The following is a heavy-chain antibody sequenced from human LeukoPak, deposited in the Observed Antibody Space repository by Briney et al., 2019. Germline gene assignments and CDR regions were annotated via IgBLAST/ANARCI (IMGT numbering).Heavy chain of an antibody. Sequence: GGSLRLSCAASGFTFSSYAMTWVRQAPGKGLEWVSLISWDGGSTYYADSVKGRFTISRDNSKNSLYLQMNSLRTEDTALYYCAKGANYGDYWGGYGMDVWGQGTTVTVSS. D-gene: IGHD4-17*01. J-gene: IGHJ6*02. V-gene: IGHV3-43*02. CDR3: AKGANYGDYWGGYGMDV. CDR2: ISWDGGST. CDR1: GFTFSSYA.